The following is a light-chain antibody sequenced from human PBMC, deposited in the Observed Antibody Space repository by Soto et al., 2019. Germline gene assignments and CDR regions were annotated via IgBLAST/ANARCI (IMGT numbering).Light chain of an antibody. CDR1: QSVSSY. J-gene: IGKJ1*01. CDR2: EAS. CDR3: QQRSNWLWT. Sequence: IVVTQSPATLSLSPGERATLSCRASQSVSSYLAWSQQKPGQAPRLLSYEASNRATGIPARFSGSGSGTDVTLTISSLEPADVAVYDCQQRSNWLWTFGQGTKVDI. V-gene: IGKV3-11*01.